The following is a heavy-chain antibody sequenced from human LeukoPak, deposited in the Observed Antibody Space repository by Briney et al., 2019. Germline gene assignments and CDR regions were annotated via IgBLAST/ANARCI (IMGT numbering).Heavy chain of an antibody. D-gene: IGHD6-13*01. CDR1: GFTFSSYS. V-gene: IGHV3-74*01. Sequence: GGSLRLSCAASGFTFSSYSMNWVRQAPGKGLEWVSRINSDGSSTTYADSVKGRFTISRDNAKNTLYLQMNSLRAEDTAVYYCARDQYSSTWYFDYWGQGTLVTVSS. CDR2: INSDGSST. CDR3: ARDQYSSTWYFDY. J-gene: IGHJ4*02.